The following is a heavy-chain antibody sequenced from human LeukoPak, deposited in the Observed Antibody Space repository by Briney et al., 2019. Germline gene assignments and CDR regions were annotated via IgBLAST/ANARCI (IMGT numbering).Heavy chain of an antibody. Sequence: GRSLRLSCAASGFTSDDYAMHWVRQAPGKGLEWVSGISWISDSIGYADSVKGRFTISRDNAKNSLYLQMNSLRAEDTALYYCAKGIRGATIRDGMDVWGQGTTVTVSS. J-gene: IGHJ6*02. CDR3: AKGIRGATIRDGMDV. D-gene: IGHD5-12*01. CDR2: ISWISDSI. V-gene: IGHV3-9*02. CDR1: GFTSDDYA.